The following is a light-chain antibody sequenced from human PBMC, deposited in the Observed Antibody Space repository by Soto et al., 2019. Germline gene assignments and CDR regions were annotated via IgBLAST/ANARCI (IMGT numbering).Light chain of an antibody. CDR2: AAS. Sequence: DIQMTQSPSSVSASVGDRVTITCRASQGISSWLGWYQQKPGKAPKLLIYAASSLQSGVPSRFSGSGSATDFTLTISSLQPEDFATYYGQQDNSFPFTFGGGTKVEIK. CDR1: QGISSW. V-gene: IGKV1D-12*01. CDR3: QQDNSFPFT. J-gene: IGKJ4*01.